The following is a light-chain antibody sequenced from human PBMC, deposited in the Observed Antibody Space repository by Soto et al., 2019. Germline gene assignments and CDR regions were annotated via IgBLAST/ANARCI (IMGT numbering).Light chain of an antibody. Sequence: DIQMTQSPSSLSASVGDRVTITCRASQSISSYLNWYQQKPGKAPKLLIYAASSLQSGVPSRFSGSGSGTDFTLTISSLQPEDFAPYYCQQSYSIPWTFGQGTKVEIK. CDR3: QQSYSIPWT. J-gene: IGKJ1*01. V-gene: IGKV1-39*01. CDR1: QSISSY. CDR2: AAS.